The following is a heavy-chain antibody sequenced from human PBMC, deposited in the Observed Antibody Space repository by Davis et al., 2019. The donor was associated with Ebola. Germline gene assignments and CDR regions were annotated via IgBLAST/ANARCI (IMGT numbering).Heavy chain of an antibody. CDR2: IKQDGSEK. CDR3: ARDHCSSTSCHGGEDY. V-gene: IGHV3-7*03. D-gene: IGHD2-2*01. J-gene: IGHJ4*02. Sequence: GESLKISCAASGFTFSSYWMSWVRQAPGKGLEWVANIKQDGSEKYYVDSVKGRFTISRDNAKNSLYLQMNSLRAEDTAVYYCARDHCSSTSCHGGEDYWGQGTLVTVSS. CDR1: GFTFSSYW.